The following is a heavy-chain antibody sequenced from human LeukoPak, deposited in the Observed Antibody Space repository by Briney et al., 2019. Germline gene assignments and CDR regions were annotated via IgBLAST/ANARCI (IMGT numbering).Heavy chain of an antibody. CDR1: GFTFSSYA. J-gene: IGHJ4*02. CDR3: AKVPFGVTGHYFDY. D-gene: IGHD3-16*01. V-gene: IGHV3-23*01. CDR2: ISGSGGGT. Sequence: GGSLRLSCAASGFTFSSYAMSWVRQAPGKGLEWVSAISGSGGGTYYADSVKGRFTISRDNSKNTLYLQMNSLRAEDTAVYYCAKVPFGVTGHYFDYWGQGTLVTVSS.